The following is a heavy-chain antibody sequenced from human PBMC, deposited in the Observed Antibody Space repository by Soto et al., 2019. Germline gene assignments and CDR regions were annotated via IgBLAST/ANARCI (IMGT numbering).Heavy chain of an antibody. CDR2: ISPYSGNT. CDR3: VRFASSGWYTGGY. V-gene: IGHV1-18*01. CDR1: GYTFTQYE. Sequence: QVQLVQSGAEVKKPGASVKVSCKASGYTFTQYEIGWVRQAPGQGLEWMGWISPYSGNTNYAQKLQGRVTMTTDTSMSTGYMELRSLGSDDTAVYYCVRFASSGWYTGGYWGQGTLVTVSS. J-gene: IGHJ4*02. D-gene: IGHD6-19*01.